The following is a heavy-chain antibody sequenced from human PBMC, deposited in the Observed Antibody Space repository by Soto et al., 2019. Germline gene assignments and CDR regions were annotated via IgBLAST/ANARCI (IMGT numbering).Heavy chain of an antibody. D-gene: IGHD6-19*01. Sequence: QVQLQESGPGLVKPSETLSLTCTVSGASIRTSYWSWIRQPPGKGLEWIGYIYYTGNSNYTRSLRSRITIAVETSNNQISLKMSSVTAADTAMYYCVRGHFDSSGYSNPFDVWGQGTMVSVSS. CDR3: VRGHFDSSGYSNPFDV. CDR1: GASIRTSY. V-gene: IGHV4-59*01. CDR2: IYYTGNS. J-gene: IGHJ3*01.